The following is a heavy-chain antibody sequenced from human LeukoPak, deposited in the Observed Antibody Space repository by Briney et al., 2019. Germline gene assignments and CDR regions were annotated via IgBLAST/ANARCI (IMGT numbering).Heavy chain of an antibody. J-gene: IGHJ4*02. CDR3: ARHESPESD. CDR2: INHSGST. CDR1: GGSFSGYY. Sequence: SETLSLTCAVYGGSFSGYYWSWIRQPPGKGLEWIGEINHSGSTNYNPSLKSRVTISADTSKNQFSLKLSSVTAADTAVYYCARHESPESDWGQGTLVTVSS. V-gene: IGHV4-34*01.